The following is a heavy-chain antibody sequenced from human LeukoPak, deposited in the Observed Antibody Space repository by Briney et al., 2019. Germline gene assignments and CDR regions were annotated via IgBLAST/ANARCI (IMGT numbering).Heavy chain of an antibody. Sequence: GGSLRLSCAASGFTFSSYGMHWVRQAPGKGLEWVAVISYDGSNKYYADSVKGRLTISRDNSKNTLYLQMNSLRAEDTAVYYCAKMGYSSSSGDYWGQGTLVTVSS. CDR3: AKMGYSSSSGDY. V-gene: IGHV3-30*18. CDR1: GFTFSSYG. D-gene: IGHD6-6*01. J-gene: IGHJ4*02. CDR2: ISYDGSNK.